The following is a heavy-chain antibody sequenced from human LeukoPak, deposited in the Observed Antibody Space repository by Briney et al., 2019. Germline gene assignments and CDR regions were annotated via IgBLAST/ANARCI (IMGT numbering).Heavy chain of an antibody. CDR2: ISSSGGST. D-gene: IGHD5-12*01. J-gene: IGHJ4*02. Sequence: HPGGSLRLSCAASGFTFSSYAISWVRQAPGKGLEWVSGISSSGGSTYYADSVKGRFTISRDNSKNTLYLQMNSLRVEDTAVYYCAKVMGSGYDWDYWGQGTLVTVSS. V-gene: IGHV3-23*01. CDR3: AKVMGSGYDWDY. CDR1: GFTFSSYA.